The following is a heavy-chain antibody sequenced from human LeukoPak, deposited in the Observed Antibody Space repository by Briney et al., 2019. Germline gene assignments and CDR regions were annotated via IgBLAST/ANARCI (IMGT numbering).Heavy chain of an antibody. V-gene: IGHV4-34*01. CDR3: ARGRRLLAVAGTLAY. CDR1: GVSFSGYY. D-gene: IGHD6-19*01. J-gene: IGHJ4*02. Sequence: SETLSLTCAVYGVSFSGYYWSWIRQPPGKGLEWIGEINHSGSTNYNPSLKSRITISVDTSKNQFSLKLSSVTAADTAVYYCARGRRLLAVAGTLAYWGQGTLVTVSS. CDR2: INHSGST.